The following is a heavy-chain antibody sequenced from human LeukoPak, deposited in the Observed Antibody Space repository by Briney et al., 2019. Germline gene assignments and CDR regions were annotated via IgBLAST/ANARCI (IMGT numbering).Heavy chain of an antibody. CDR2: INPNSGGT. J-gene: IGHJ4*02. D-gene: IGHD6-13*01. CDR3: ATSGSSWPDY. V-gene: IGHV1-2*02. Sequence: GASVKVSCKASGYTFTGYYMHWVRQATGQGLEWMGWINPNSGGTNYAQKFQGKVTMTRDTSISTAYMELSSLRSDDTAVYYCATSGSSWPDYWGQGTLVTVSS. CDR1: GYTFTGYY.